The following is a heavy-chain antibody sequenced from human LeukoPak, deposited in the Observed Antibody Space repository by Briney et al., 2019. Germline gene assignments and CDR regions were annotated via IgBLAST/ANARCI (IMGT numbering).Heavy chain of an antibody. CDR2: TYYRSKWYN. D-gene: IGHD2-15*01. J-gene: IGHJ4*02. CDR1: GDSVSSNSAA. CDR3: ARGDIVVVVAAFDY. Sequence: QTLSLTCAISGDSVSSNSAAWNWIRQSPSRGLEWLGRTYYRSKWYNDYAVSVKSRITINPDTSKNQFSLQLNSVTPEDTAVYYCARGDIVVVVAAFDYWGQGTLVTVSS. V-gene: IGHV6-1*01.